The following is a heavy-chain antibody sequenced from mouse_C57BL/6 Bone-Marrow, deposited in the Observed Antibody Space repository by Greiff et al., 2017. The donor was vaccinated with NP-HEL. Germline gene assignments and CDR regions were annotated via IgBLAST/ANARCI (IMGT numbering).Heavy chain of an antibody. V-gene: IGHV5-4*01. D-gene: IGHD3-3*01. CDR1: GFTFSSYA. CDR3: ARGGPYFDY. J-gene: IGHJ2*01. CDR2: ISDGGSYT. Sequence: EVQVEESGGGLVKPGGSLKLSCAASGFTFSSYAMSWVRQTPEKRLEWVATISDGGSYTYYPDNVKGRFTISRDNAKNNLYLQMSHLKSEDTAMYYCARGGPYFDYWGQGTTLTVSS.